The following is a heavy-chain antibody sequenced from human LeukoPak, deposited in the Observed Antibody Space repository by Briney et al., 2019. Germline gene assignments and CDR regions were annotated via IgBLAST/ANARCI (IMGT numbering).Heavy chain of an antibody. J-gene: IGHJ3*02. D-gene: IGHD1-20*01. CDR1: GFTFSSYS. Sequence: GGSLRLSCAASGFTFSSYSMNWVRQAPGKGLEWVSSISSSSSYIYYADSVKGRFTISGDNAKNSLYLQMNSLRAEDTAVYYCARPYNWNDVDAFDIWGQGTMVTVSS. V-gene: IGHV3-21*01. CDR2: ISSSSSYI. CDR3: ARPYNWNDVDAFDI.